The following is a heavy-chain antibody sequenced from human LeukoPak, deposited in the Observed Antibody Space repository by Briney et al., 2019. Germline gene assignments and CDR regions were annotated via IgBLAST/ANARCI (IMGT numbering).Heavy chain of an antibody. CDR1: GGSISSYY. J-gene: IGHJ5*02. D-gene: IGHD3-10*01. V-gene: IGHV4-59*01. Sequence: SETLSLTCTVSGGSISSYYWSLIRQPPGKGLEWIGYIYYSGSTNYNPSLKSRVTISVDTSKNQFSLKLSSVTAADTAVYHCASSTMVRGSSLWFDPWGQGTLVTVSS. CDR2: IYYSGST. CDR3: ASSTMVRGSSLWFDP.